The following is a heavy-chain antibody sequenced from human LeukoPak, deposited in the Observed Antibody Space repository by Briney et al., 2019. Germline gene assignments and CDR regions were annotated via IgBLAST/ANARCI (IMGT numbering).Heavy chain of an antibody. CDR3: VRTQLRDGELATFHFDH. D-gene: IGHD3-10*01. CDR2: IDWDGDK. Sequence: SGPALVQPTQTLTLTYTFSGFSLDTAAMSVSWIRQPPGKAPDWLALIDWDGDKFYSTSLKTRLTISKDTSKSQVVLTLTNMDREDTGTYYCVRTQLRDGELATFHFDHWGQGTLVTVSS. V-gene: IGHV2-70*01. CDR1: GFSLDTAAMS. J-gene: IGHJ4*02.